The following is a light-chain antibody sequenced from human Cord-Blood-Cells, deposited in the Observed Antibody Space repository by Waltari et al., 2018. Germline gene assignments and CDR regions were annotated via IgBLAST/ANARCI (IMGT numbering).Light chain of an antibody. CDR3: AAWDDSLSGWV. Sequence: QSVLTQPPPASGTPGQRVTISCSGSSSNIGSNYVYWYQQLPGTAPKLLIYRNNQRPSGVPDRFSGSKSGTSASRAISGLRSEDEADYYCAAWDDSLSGWVFGGGTKLTVL. J-gene: IGLJ3*02. V-gene: IGLV1-47*01. CDR2: RNN. CDR1: SSNIGSNY.